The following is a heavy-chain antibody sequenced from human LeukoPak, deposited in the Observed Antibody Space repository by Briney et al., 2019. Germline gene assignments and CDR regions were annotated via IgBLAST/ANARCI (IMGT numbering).Heavy chain of an antibody. J-gene: IGHJ4*02. CDR2: ISAYNGNT. CDR1: GYTFTSYG. Sequence: GASVKVSCKASGYTFTSYGISWVRQAPGQGLEWMGWISAYNGNTNYAQKLQGRVTMTTDTSTSTAYMELSSMRSEDTAVYYCARGSPGDYGGYPGGVGYWGQGTLVTVSS. V-gene: IGHV1-18*01. D-gene: IGHD5-12*01. CDR3: ARGSPGDYGGYPGGVGY.